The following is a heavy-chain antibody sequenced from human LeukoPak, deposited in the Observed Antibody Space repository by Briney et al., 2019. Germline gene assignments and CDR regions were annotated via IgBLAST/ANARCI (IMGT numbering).Heavy chain of an antibody. CDR1: GFTFDDYG. D-gene: IGHD3-10*01. Sequence: PGGSLRLSCAASGFTFDDYGMSWVRQAPGKGLEWVSGINWNGGSTGYADSAKGRFTISRDNAKNSLYLQMNSLRAEDTALYYCARDGLLWFGELFSKYMDVWGKGTTVTVSS. CDR2: INWNGGST. CDR3: ARDGLLWFGELFSKYMDV. V-gene: IGHV3-20*04. J-gene: IGHJ6*03.